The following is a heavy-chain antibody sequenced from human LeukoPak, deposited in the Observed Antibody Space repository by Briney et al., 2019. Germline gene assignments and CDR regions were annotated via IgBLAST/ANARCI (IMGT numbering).Heavy chain of an antibody. Sequence: GRSLRLSCAASGFTFSSYGMHRVRQAPGKGLEWVAVISYDGSNKYYADSVKGRFTISRDNSKNTLYLQMNSLRAEDTAVYYCAKDVSALSHYYGMDVWGQGTTVTVSS. CDR1: GFTFSSYG. D-gene: IGHD2/OR15-2a*01. CDR2: ISYDGSNK. J-gene: IGHJ6*02. V-gene: IGHV3-30*18. CDR3: AKDVSALSHYYGMDV.